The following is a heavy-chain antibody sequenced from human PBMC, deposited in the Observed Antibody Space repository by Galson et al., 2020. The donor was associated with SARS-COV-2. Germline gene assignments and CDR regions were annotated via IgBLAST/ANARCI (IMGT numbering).Heavy chain of an antibody. J-gene: IGHJ2*01. CDR3: ARQGVTMLVLLTVPGWFFVL. CDR1: GVSISTTNY. V-gene: IGHV4-38-2*01. Sequence: SETLSLTCAVSGVSISTTNYWSWIRQAPGKGLEWIGSVYPSGSTYYNPSLQSRVTISLDTSKNQFSLRLTSVTAADTALYYCARQGVTMLVLLTVPGWFFVLWCGGTLVIVSS. D-gene: IGHD3-16*01. CDR2: VYPSGST.